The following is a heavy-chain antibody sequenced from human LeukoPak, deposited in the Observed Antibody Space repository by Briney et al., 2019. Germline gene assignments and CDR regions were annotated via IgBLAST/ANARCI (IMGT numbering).Heavy chain of an antibody. CDR3: AKEAVYSGLRPATGLDY. CDR1: GFTFSSYG. D-gene: IGHD2-15*01. Sequence: GGSLRLSCAASGFTFSSYGMSWGRQAEGKGREWVSAISGRGGSTYYAGSVKGRFTISRENSKNTLSLQMNSLRAEDTAVYYCAKEAVYSGLRPATGLDYWGQGTLLTVSS. CDR2: ISGRGGST. V-gene: IGHV3-23*01. J-gene: IGHJ4*02.